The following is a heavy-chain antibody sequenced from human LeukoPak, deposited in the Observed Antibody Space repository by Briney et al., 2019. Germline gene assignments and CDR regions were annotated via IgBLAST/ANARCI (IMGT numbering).Heavy chain of an antibody. V-gene: IGHV1-69*04. J-gene: IGHJ4*02. CDR2: IIPILGIA. CDR3: ARDNPSSSWSQGDY. Sequence: RAAVKVSCQASGGTFSSYAISWVRQAPGQGREWMGRIIPILGIANYAQKFQGRVTITADKSTSTAYMELSSLRSEDTAVYYCARDNPSSSWSQGDYWGQGTLVTVSS. CDR1: GGTFSSYA. D-gene: IGHD6-13*01.